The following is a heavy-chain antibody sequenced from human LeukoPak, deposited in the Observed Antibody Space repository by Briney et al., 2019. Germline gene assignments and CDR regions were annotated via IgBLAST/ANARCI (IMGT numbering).Heavy chain of an antibody. J-gene: IGHJ3*02. CDR3: ARDRGPLWYDTSGFAFDI. CDR1: GFTFSSNS. D-gene: IGHD3-22*01. CDR2: ISSSRSYI. V-gene: IGHV3-21*01. Sequence: GGSLRLSCAASGFTFSSNSMNWVRQAPGKGLEWVSFISSSRSYIFYADSVKGRFTISRDNAKKSLYLQMNSLRAEDTAVYYCARDRGPLWYDTSGFAFDIWGQGTMVTVSS.